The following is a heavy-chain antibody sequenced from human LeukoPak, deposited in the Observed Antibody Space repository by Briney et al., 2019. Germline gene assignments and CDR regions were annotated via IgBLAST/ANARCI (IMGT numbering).Heavy chain of an antibody. V-gene: IGHV3-7*01. CDR3: ARDRGSSGWYEFDY. J-gene: IGHJ4*02. Sequence: GGSLRLSCAASGFTSSSYWMSWVRQAPGKGLEWVANIKQDGSEKYYVDSVKGRFTVSRDNAKNSPYLQMNSLRAEDTAVYYCARDRGSSGWYEFDYWGQGTLVTVSS. CDR1: GFTSSSYW. CDR2: IKQDGSEK. D-gene: IGHD6-19*01.